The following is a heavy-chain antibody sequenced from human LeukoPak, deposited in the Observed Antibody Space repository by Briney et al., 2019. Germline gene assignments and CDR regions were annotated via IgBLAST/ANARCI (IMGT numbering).Heavy chain of an antibody. Sequence: GSQRLSCAASGFTFSSYWMHWVRQAPGKGLVWVSRIKSDGSTRYADSVKGRFTISRDNAKNTVSLQMNSLRAEDTGVYYCARAPSEIGGYYPEYFRHWGQGTLVTVSA. D-gene: IGHD3-22*01. CDR3: ARAPSEIGGYYPEYFRH. J-gene: IGHJ1*01. CDR2: IKSDGST. CDR1: GFTFSSYW. V-gene: IGHV3-74*01.